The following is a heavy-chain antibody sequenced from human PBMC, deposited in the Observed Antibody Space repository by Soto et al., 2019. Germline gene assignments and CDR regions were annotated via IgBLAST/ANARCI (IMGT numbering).Heavy chain of an antibody. V-gene: IGHV3-48*03. CDR3: AREGRVGGIDY. Sequence: GGSLRLSCAASGFTFSIHEMNWVRQAPGKGLEWVSYISSIGVATYYADSVKGRFTISRDNAKNSLYLQMNSLRAEDTAVYYCAREGRVGGIDYWSQGT. J-gene: IGHJ4*02. D-gene: IGHD6-19*01. CDR2: ISSIGVAT. CDR1: GFTFSIHE.